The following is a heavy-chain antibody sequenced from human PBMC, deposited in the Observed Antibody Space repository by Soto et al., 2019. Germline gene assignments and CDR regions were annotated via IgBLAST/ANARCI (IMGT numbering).Heavy chain of an antibody. CDR2: FYYSGNA. D-gene: IGHD3-10*01. V-gene: IGHV4-31*03. CDR1: GASIRSGGFY. CDR3: ARATGASNYFDY. Sequence: QVQLQESGPGLVKPPQTLSLTCTVSGASIRSGGFYWSWIRQHPEKGLEWIGYFYYSGNAYYNPCLSSRVSISGDASETQFYPNLSSVTAADTAVYFCARATGASNYFDYWGQGILVTVSS. J-gene: IGHJ4*02.